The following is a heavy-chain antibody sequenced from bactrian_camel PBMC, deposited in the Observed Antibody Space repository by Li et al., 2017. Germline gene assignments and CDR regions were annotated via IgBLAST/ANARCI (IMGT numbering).Heavy chain of an antibody. CDR2: IYSDGSNT. CDR1: GFTFSTCY. CDR3: ATVAGSLADDYARARAYVY. Sequence: VQLVESGGGLVQPGGSLRLSCAASGFTFSTCYMSWVRQAPGKGLEWVSSIYSDGSNTYYADSVKGRFTISRDNAKNTVYLQMHSLKSEDTALYYCATVAGSLADDYARARAYVYWGQGTQVTVS. V-gene: IGHV3-2*01. D-gene: IGHD4*01. J-gene: IGHJ4*01.